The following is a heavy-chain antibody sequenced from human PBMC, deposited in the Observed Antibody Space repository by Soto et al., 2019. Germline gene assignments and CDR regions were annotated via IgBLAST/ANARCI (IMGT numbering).Heavy chain of an antibody. V-gene: IGHV4-59*01. CDR2: IYYSGST. J-gene: IGHJ4*02. D-gene: IGHD3-22*01. CDR1: GGSISSYY. Sequence: SETLSLTCTVSGGSISSYYWSWIRQPPGKGLEWIGYIYYSGSTNYNPSLKSRVTISVDTSKNQFSLKLSSVTAADTAVYYCASTRPYYYDSSGYYQGSFDYWGQGTLVTVPQ. CDR3: ASTRPYYYDSSGYYQGSFDY.